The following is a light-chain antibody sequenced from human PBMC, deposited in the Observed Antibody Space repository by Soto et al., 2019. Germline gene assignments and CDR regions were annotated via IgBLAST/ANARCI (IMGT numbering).Light chain of an antibody. Sequence: DIQMTQSPSSLSASVGDRVTITCRASQSISSYLNWYQQKPGKAPKLLIYAASSLQSGVPSRFSGSGSGTDFTLTISSLQPEDFATYYCQQNYSTPEITFGGGTKVEIK. J-gene: IGKJ4*01. CDR3: QQNYSTPEIT. CDR1: QSISSY. V-gene: IGKV1-39*01. CDR2: AAS.